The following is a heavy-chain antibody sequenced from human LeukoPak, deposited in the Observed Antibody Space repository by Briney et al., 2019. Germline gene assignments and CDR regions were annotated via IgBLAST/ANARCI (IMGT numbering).Heavy chain of an antibody. CDR3: ARGGVDSYGYAR. J-gene: IGHJ4*02. Sequence: ASVKVSCKASGYTFTSYDINWVRQATGQGLEWMGWMNPNSGNTGYAQKFQGRVTITRNTSISTAYMELSSLRSEDTAVYYCARGGVDSYGYARWGQGTLVTVSS. CDR2: MNPNSGNT. CDR1: GYTFTSYD. V-gene: IGHV1-8*03. D-gene: IGHD5-18*01.